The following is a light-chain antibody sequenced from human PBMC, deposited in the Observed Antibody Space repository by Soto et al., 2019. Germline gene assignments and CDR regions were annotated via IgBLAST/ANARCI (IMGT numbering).Light chain of an antibody. CDR3: QSYDSSNFWV. CDR1: SGSIASNY. CDR2: EDN. J-gene: IGLJ3*02. Sequence: NFMLTQPHSVSESPGKTVTISCTRSSGSIASNYVQWYQQRPGSAPTTVIYEDNQRPSGVPDRFSGSIDSSSNSASLTISGLKTEDEADYYCQSYDSSNFWVFGGGTKLTVL. V-gene: IGLV6-57*04.